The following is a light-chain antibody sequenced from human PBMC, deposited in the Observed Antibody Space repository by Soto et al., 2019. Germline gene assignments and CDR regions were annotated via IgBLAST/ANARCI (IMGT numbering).Light chain of an antibody. CDR3: QQFDNPPMYT. V-gene: IGKV3-20*01. J-gene: IGKJ2*01. CDR2: GAS. Sequence: EIVLTQSPGTLSLSPGERATLSCRASQSVRNNYLAWYQQRPGQPPRLLIYGASSRATGTPDRFSGSGSGTDFTRTISRLEPEDFAVYYCQQFDNPPMYTFGQGTKLEIK. CDR1: QSVRNNY.